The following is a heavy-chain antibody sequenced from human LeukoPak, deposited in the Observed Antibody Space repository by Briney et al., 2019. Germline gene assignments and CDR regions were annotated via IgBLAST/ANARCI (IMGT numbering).Heavy chain of an antibody. V-gene: IGHV4-59*02. Sequence: PSETLSLTCTVSGGSVSGHHWSWIRQPPGKGLEWIGHIHYRGSTNYNAPLKSRVTMPVDTSKNHFSLNLSSVTAADTAVYYCARDIRVVGATLYFDFWGQGTLVTVSS. CDR1: GGSVSGHH. J-gene: IGHJ4*02. D-gene: IGHD1-26*01. CDR3: ARDIRVVGATLYFDF. CDR2: IHYRGST.